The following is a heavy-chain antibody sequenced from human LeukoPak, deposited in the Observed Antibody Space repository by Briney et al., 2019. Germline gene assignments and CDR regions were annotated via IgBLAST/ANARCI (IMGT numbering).Heavy chain of an antibody. Sequence: GGSLRLSCAASGFTFSSYGMSWVRQAPGKGLEWVSVVSGSGGTTYYADSVKGRFTISRDNSKNTLYLQMNSLRAEDTAVYYCAKDMYYYDSSGYYDYWGQGTLVTVSS. CDR3: AKDMYYYDSSGYYDY. CDR2: VSGSGGTT. D-gene: IGHD3-22*01. J-gene: IGHJ4*02. CDR1: GFTFSSYG. V-gene: IGHV3-23*01.